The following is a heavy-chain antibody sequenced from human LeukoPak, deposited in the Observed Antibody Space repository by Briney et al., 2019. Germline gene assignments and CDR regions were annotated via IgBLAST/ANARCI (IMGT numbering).Heavy chain of an antibody. CDR1: GGSISSSSYY. V-gene: IGHV4-39*07. D-gene: IGHD6-13*01. Sequence: PSETLSLTCTVSGGSISSSSYYWGWIRQPPGKGLEWIGSIHYSGSTYYNPSLKSRVTILVDTPKNRFSLKLSSVTAADTAVYYCARVKQQLVPCDAFDIWGQGTMVTVSS. J-gene: IGHJ3*02. CDR3: ARVKQQLVPCDAFDI. CDR2: IHYSGST.